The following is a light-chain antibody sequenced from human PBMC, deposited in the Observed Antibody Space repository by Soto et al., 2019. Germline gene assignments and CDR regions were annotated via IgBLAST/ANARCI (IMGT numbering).Light chain of an antibody. CDR3: QQYSSSPRT. CDR1: QSVSSNY. V-gene: IGKV3-20*01. CDR2: AAS. J-gene: IGKJ2*02. Sequence: EIVLTQSPGTLSLSPGERATLSCRTSQSVSSNYLAWYQQKPGQAPRLLVYAASIRATGIPDRFSGSGSGTDFTLTITRLEPEDFAAYYCQQYSSSPRTFGQGTKLEIK.